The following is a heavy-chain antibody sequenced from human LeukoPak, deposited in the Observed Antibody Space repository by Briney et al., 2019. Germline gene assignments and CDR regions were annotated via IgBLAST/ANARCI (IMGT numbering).Heavy chain of an antibody. J-gene: IGHJ6*02. CDR2: ISAYNGNT. D-gene: IGHD1-14*01. Sequence: GASVKVSCKASGYTFSTYTIRWVRQAPGQGLEWLGWISAYNGNTYYAQRLQGRVTMTTDTSTTTAYMELKSLTSDDTAVYFCARGPHHFYGMDVWGQGTTVTVSS. CDR3: ARGPHHFYGMDV. CDR1: GYTFSTYT. V-gene: IGHV1-18*04.